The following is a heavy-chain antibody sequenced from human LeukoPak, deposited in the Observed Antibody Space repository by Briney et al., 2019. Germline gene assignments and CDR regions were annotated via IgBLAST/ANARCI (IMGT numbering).Heavy chain of an antibody. V-gene: IGHV4-30-2*01. D-gene: IGHD2-15*01. Sequence: SETLSLTCAVSGGSISSGGYSWSWIRQPPGKGLEWIGYIYHSGSTYYNPSLKSRVTISVDRSKNQFSLKLSSVTAADTAVYYCAKQLGYCSDGSCYFPYWGQGTLVTVSS. CDR1: GGSISSGGYS. J-gene: IGHJ4*02. CDR2: IYHSGST. CDR3: AKQLGYCSDGSCYFPY.